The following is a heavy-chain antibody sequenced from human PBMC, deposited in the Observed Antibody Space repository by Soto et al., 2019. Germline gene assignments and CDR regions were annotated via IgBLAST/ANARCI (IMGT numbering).Heavy chain of an antibody. Sequence: EVQVLQSGGSLVQPGGSLRLSCAASGLTFSRFAMSWVRQAPGKGLEWVATIHGSGAITNYADSVRARFTISRHNSKDTMYLRLNTLRVEDTAVYYCAKDKGPGSYTNWGFDVWGRGTLVTVSS. CDR2: IHGSGAIT. J-gene: IGHJ2*01. CDR3: AKDKGPGSYTNWGFDV. D-gene: IGHD3-10*01. CDR1: GLTFSRFA. V-gene: IGHV3-23*01.